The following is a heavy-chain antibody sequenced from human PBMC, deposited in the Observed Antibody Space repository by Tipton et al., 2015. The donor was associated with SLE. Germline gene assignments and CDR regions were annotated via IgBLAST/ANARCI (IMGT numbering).Heavy chain of an antibody. V-gene: IGHV5-51*03. CDR3: ARRDCSVGSCYWFDP. D-gene: IGHD2-15*01. J-gene: IGHJ5*02. CDR2: IYPGDSDT. CDR1: GYDFKTYW. Sequence: QLVQSGAEVKKPGESLKISCLGSGYDFKTYWVAWVRQTPGKGLEWLGIIYPGDSDTRYSPSFQGQVTMSADKSTSTAYLQWSSLKASDTAMYYCARRDCSVGSCYWFDPWGQGTLVTVSS.